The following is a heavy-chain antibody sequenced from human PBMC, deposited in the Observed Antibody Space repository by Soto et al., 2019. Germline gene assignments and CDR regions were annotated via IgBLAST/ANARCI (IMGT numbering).Heavy chain of an antibody. J-gene: IGHJ5*02. V-gene: IGHV5-51*01. CDR2: IYPGDSDT. CDR1: GYSFTSYW. Sequence: GESLKISCKGSGYSFTSYWIGWVRQMPGKGLEWMGIIYPGDSDTRYSPSFQGQVTISADNSRNTLYLHMNTLRLEDSGVYYCAKPRASLQWPPFDPWGHGTLVTVSS. CDR3: AKPRASLQWPPFDP. D-gene: IGHD6-19*01.